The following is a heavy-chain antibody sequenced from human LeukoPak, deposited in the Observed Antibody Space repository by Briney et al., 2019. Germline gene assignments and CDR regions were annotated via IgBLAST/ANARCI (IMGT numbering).Heavy chain of an antibody. CDR2: IYPGDSDT. CDR3: ARRAVLSARSMLGAFDI. D-gene: IGHD2/OR15-2a*01. V-gene: IGHV5-51*01. J-gene: IGHJ3*02. CDR1: GYSFTSYW. Sequence: GESLKISCKGSGYSFTSYWIVWVRQMPGKGLEWMGIIYPGDSDTRYGPSFQGQVTISADKSISTAYLQWSSLKASDTAMYYCARRAVLSARSMLGAFDIWGQGTMVTVSS.